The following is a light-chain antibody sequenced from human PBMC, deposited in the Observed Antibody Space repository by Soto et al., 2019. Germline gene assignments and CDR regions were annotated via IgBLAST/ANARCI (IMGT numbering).Light chain of an antibody. Sequence: QSALTQPASVSGSPGQSITISCTGSASDVGYNSLVSWYQHHPGKGPKLMIYEGNKRPSGISNRFSGSRSGSTASLTISGLQVEDEAQYYCCAYVGRDLVFGGGTKLTVL. J-gene: IGLJ3*02. V-gene: IGLV2-23*01. CDR2: EGN. CDR3: CAYVGRDLV. CDR1: ASDVGYNSL.